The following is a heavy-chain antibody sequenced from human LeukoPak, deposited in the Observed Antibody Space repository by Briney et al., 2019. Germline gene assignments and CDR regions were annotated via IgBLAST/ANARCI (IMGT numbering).Heavy chain of an antibody. CDR2: ITATGDTA. V-gene: IGHV3-23*01. CDR3: AKGAFDV. J-gene: IGHJ3*01. Sequence: GGSLRLSCVASGFTFTKCAMSWIRQAPGKGLEWVAIITATGDTAYYADSVKGRFSISRDSSKNNLYLHMTSLRDEDTALYYCAKGAFDVWGQGTVVIVSS. CDR1: GFTFTKCA.